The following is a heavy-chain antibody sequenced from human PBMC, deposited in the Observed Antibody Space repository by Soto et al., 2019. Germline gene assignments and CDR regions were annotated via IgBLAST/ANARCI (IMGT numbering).Heavy chain of an antibody. CDR2: VYYSGST. J-gene: IGHJ3*02. V-gene: IGHV4-59*01. D-gene: IGHD2-2*01. CDR1: GGSISSYY. CDR3: ATARCYNRPAYQFDM. Sequence: SETLSLTCTVSGGSISSYYWSWIRQPPGKGLEWIGYVYYSGSTNYNPSLKSRVTISIDTSKNQFSLKLSSVTAADTAVFYCATARCYNRPAYQFDMGGRGTMVTVSS.